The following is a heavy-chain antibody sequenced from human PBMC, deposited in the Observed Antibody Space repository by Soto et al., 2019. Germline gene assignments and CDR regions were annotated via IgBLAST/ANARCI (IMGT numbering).Heavy chain of an antibody. CDR1: GSPFSSYA. V-gene: IGHV1-69*13. J-gene: IGHJ6*02. CDR2: IIPIFGTA. CDR3: ARDLRDIVVVPAALSHYYYYYGMDV. Sequence: GASVKVSCKASGSPFSSYAISWVRQAPGQGLEWMGGIIPIFGTANYAQKFQGRVTITADESTRTAYMELSSLRSEDTAVYYCARDLRDIVVVPAALSHYYYYYGMDVWGQGTTVAVSS. D-gene: IGHD2-2*01.